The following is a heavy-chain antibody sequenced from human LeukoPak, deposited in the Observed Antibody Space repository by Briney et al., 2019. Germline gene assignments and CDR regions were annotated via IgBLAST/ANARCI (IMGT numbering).Heavy chain of an antibody. CDR3: ARDREYYDFWSGYYYFDY. Sequence: GASVKVFGKASGYTFTSYYMHWVRQAPGQGLEWMGIINPSGGSTSYAQKFQGRVTMTRDTSTSTVYMELSSLRSEDTAVYYCARDREYYDFWSGYYYFDYWGQGTLVTVSS. CDR2: INPSGGST. V-gene: IGHV1-46*03. CDR1: GYTFTSYY. J-gene: IGHJ4*02. D-gene: IGHD3-3*01.